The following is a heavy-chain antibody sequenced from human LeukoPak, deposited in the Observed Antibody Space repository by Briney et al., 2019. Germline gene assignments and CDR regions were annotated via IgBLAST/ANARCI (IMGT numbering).Heavy chain of an antibody. V-gene: IGHV5-51*01. J-gene: IGHJ5*02. Sequence: GESLKISCKGSGYSFTSYWIGWVRQMPGKGLEWMGIIYPGDSDTRYSPSFQGQVTISADKSISTAYLQWSSLKASDTAMYYCAILGGIAAAEKRGRWHWFDPWGQGTLVTVSS. CDR1: GYSFTSYW. CDR2: IYPGDSDT. D-gene: IGHD6-13*01. CDR3: AILGGIAAAEKRGRWHWFDP.